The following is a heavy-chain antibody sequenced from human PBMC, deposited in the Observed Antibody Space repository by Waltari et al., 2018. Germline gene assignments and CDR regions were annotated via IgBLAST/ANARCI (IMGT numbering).Heavy chain of an antibody. CDR1: GGSLTSTRHY. CDR2: ISYYGAI. J-gene: IGHJ3*01. D-gene: IGHD3-16*01. CDR3: ATYVGASVGTAAFDV. Sequence: QLQLQESGPGLVKPSETLSLTFSVPGGSLTSTRHYLGWIRQPPGKGLEWTGTISYYGAIYSNPSLKSRLTISVDTSKNQFSLKLSSVTAADTALYYCATYVGASVGTAAFDVWGQGTMVTVSS. V-gene: IGHV4-39*01.